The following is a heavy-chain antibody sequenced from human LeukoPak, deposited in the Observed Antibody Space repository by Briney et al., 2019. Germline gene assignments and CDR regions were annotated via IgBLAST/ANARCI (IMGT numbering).Heavy chain of an antibody. CDR2: INTGSGNT. CDR3: ARDLGVVNHFDH. Sequence: ASVKVSCKASGYTFINYAMHWVRQAPGQRLEWMGWINTGSGNTKYSQKFQGRVTFTRDTSASTAYMELTSLRSEDTAVYYCARDLGVVNHFDHWGQGTLVTVSS. CDR1: GYTFINYA. J-gene: IGHJ4*02. V-gene: IGHV1-3*04. D-gene: IGHD4-23*01.